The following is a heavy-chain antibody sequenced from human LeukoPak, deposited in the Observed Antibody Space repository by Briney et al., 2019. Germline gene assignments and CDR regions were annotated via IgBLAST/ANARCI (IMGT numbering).Heavy chain of an antibody. CDR1: GGSFSGYY. CDR2: INHSGST. Sequence: SETLSLTCAVYGGSFSGYYWSWIRQPPGKGLEWIGEINHSGSTNYNPSLKSRVTISVDTSKNQFSLKLSSVTAADTAVYYCARRPRLVRGVIGGLVGPTAGQNAFDIWGQGTMVTVSS. D-gene: IGHD3-10*01. CDR3: ARRPRLVRGVIGGLVGPTAGQNAFDI. V-gene: IGHV4-34*01. J-gene: IGHJ3*02.